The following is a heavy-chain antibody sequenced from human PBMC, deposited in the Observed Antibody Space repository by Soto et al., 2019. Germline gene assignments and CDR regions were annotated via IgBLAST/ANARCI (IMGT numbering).Heavy chain of an antibody. CDR2: IYWDDDK. J-gene: IGHJ4*02. CDR1: GFSLSSTRMA. CDR3: AHIVVAGLGYDFDY. D-gene: IGHD6-19*01. V-gene: IGHV2-5*02. Sequence: QITLKESGPPLVKPTQTLTLTCTFSGFSLSSTRMAVGWIRQPPGKALEWLALIYWDDDKRYSPFLKSRLTLSKDTSKNQVVLTMSSMDPVDTARYYCAHIVVAGLGYDFDYWGQGTLVTVSS.